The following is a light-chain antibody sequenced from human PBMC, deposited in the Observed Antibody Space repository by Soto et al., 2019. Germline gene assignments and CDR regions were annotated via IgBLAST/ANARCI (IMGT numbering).Light chain of an antibody. CDR1: QNIGVY. J-gene: IGKJ5*01. Sequence: DIQMTQSPSSLSASVGDRVTITCRASQNIGVYLNWYQKKPGKAPKLLIHAASSLHSGVPSTFSGSGSGTDFALTISSLQPEDFATYYCHQTAANPWTFGQGTRLEIK. CDR2: AAS. CDR3: HQTAANPWT. V-gene: IGKV1-39*01.